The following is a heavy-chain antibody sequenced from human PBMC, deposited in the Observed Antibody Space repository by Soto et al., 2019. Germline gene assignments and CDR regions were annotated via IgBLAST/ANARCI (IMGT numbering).Heavy chain of an antibody. V-gene: IGHV4-34*01. CDR1: GGSFIGYY. CDR3: ATLGHYDFWSGFRKGNWFDP. J-gene: IGHJ5*02. Sequence: QVQLQQWGAGLLKPSETVSLTCAVYGGSFIGYYGTWIRQPPGKGLEWIGEINHSGSTNYNPSLKSRVTISADTSKNPFSLRLSSVTAADTAVYYCATLGHYDFWSGFRKGNWFDPWGQGTLVTVSS. CDR2: INHSGST. D-gene: IGHD3-3*01.